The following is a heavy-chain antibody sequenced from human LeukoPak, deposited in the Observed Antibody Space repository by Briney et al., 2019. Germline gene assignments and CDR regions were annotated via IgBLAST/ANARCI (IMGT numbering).Heavy chain of an antibody. CDR1: GFTFSSYW. V-gene: IGHV3-7*01. CDR2: IKQDGSEK. J-gene: IGHJ5*02. D-gene: IGHD2-2*01. CDR3: ARSLGYCSSTSRYFWFDP. Sequence: PGGSLRLSCAASGFTFSSYWMSWVRQAPGKGLEWVANIKQDGSEKYYVDSVKGRFTISRDNAKNSPYLQMNSLRAEDTAVYYCARSLGYCSSTSRYFWFDPWGQGTLVTVSS.